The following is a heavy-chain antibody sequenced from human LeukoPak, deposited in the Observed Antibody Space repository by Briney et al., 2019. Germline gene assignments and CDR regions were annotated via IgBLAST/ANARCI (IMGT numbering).Heavy chain of an antibody. CDR3: TRGPILLWMHNGMDV. J-gene: IGHJ6*02. CDR2: IRSKAYGGTT. V-gene: IGHV3-49*04. Sequence: PGQSLRLSCTAYGFIFGDHAMSWVRQAPGKGLEWVGFIRSKAYGGTTEYAASVKGGFTISRDDSKSIAYLQMNSLETEDTALYYCTRGPILLWMHNGMDVWGQGTTVTVSS. CDR1: GFIFGDHA. D-gene: IGHD5-18*01.